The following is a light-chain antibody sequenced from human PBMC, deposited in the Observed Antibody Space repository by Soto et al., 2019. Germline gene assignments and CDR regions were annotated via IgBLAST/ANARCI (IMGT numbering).Light chain of an antibody. Sequence: QSALTQPRSVSGSPGHSVTISCTGTSSDVGGYSYVSWYQQHPGKAPKLMISDVSKRPSGVADRLSGSKFGNTASLTISGLQAEDEADYYCCSYAGAFTYVFGSGTKVTVL. CDR1: SSDVGGYSY. CDR3: CSYAGAFTYV. CDR2: DVS. V-gene: IGLV2-11*01. J-gene: IGLJ1*01.